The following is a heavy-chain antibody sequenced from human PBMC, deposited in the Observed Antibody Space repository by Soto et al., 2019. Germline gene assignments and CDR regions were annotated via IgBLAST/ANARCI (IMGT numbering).Heavy chain of an antibody. CDR2: INHSGST. V-gene: IGHV4-34*01. CDR1: GGSFSGYY. CDR3: ARNRPYYYGSGSGGRYFDY. J-gene: IGHJ4*02. D-gene: IGHD3-10*01. Sequence: QVQLQQWGAGLLKPSETLSLTCAVYGGSFSGYYWSWIRQPPGKGLEWIGEINHSGSTNYNPSLKSRVTISVDTSKNQFSLKLSYVTAADTAVYYCARNRPYYYGSGSGGRYFDYWGQGTLVTVSS.